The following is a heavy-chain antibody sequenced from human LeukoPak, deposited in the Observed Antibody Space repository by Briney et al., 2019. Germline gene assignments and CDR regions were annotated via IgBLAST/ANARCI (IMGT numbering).Heavy chain of an antibody. Sequence: TGGSLRLSCAASGFTFSTYSMNWVRQAPGKGLEWVSSISSSSSYIYYADSVKGRFTISRDNAKNSLSLHMNSLRAEDTAEYYCAREGMGRRAFDIWGQGTMVTVSS. CDR2: ISSSSSYI. CDR3: AREGMGRRAFDI. D-gene: IGHD3-10*01. V-gene: IGHV3-21*01. CDR1: GFTFSTYS. J-gene: IGHJ3*02.